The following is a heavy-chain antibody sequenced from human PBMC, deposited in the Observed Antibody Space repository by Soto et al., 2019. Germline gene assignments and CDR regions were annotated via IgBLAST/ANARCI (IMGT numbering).Heavy chain of an antibody. CDR3: AAERGSGWLPFDP. Sequence: SVKVSCKASGFTFTSSAVQWVRQARGQRLEWIGWIVVGSGNTNYAQKFQERVTITRDMSTSTAYMELSSLRSEDTAVYYCAAERGSGWLPFDPWGQGTLVTVSS. V-gene: IGHV1-58*01. CDR1: GFTFTSSA. J-gene: IGHJ5*02. CDR2: IVVGSGNT. D-gene: IGHD6-19*01.